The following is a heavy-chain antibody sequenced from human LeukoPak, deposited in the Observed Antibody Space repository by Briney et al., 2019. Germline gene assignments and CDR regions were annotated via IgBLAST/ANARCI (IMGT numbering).Heavy chain of an antibody. V-gene: IGHV4-31*03. J-gene: IGHJ6*02. CDR1: GGSISSGGYY. CDR2: IYYSGST. D-gene: IGHD3-10*01. CDR3: ARSDGSGSYIWDYYYGMDV. Sequence: SETLSLTCTVSGGSISSGGYYWSWIRQHPGKGLEWIGYIYYSGSTYYNPSLKSRVTISVDTSKNQFSLKLSSVTAADTAVYYCARSDGSGSYIWDYYYGMDVWGQGTTVTVSS.